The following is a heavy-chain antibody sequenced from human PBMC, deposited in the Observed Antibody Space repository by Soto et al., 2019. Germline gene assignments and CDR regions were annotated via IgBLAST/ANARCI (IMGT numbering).Heavy chain of an antibody. J-gene: IGHJ3*02. V-gene: IGHV1-3*04. CDR3: ARERDIVDAFDI. Sequence: QVQLVQSGAEVKKPGASVKVSCRASGYTFTGYGVYWARQAPGQRPEWMGWINTGNGNTKYSDNFRGRVTITRDTSASIAYMELSSLRSEDTAVYYWARERDIVDAFDIWGQGTMVTVSS. CDR1: GYTFTGYG. D-gene: IGHD2-15*01. CDR2: INTGNGNT.